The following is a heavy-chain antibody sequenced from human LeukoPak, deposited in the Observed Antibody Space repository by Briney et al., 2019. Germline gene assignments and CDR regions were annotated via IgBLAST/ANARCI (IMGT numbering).Heavy chain of an antibody. J-gene: IGHJ4*02. CDR3: AKGGQYSTGPPSY. CDR1: GFTFSSYW. D-gene: IGHD6-19*01. CDR2: INSDESNT. Sequence: GGSLRLSCAVSGFTFSSYWMHWVRQAPGKGLVWVSRINSDESNTSYADSVKGRFTISRDNAKNTLFLQMNSLRVEDTALYYCAKGGQYSTGPPSYWGQGTLVTVSS. V-gene: IGHV3-74*01.